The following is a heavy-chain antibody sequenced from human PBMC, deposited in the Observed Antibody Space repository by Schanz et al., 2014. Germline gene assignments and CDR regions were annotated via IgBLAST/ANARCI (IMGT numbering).Heavy chain of an antibody. Sequence: QLQLQESGPGLVKPSETLSLTCTVSGGSISSSSYYWGWIRQPPGKGLEWIGSIYYSGNTYYNPSQKRRVPISVDPSKNHFSLKLTTVTAADTAVYYCARLGTVLSGYSGYWGQGTLVTVSS. CDR1: GGSISSSSYY. V-gene: IGHV4-39*01. CDR3: ARLGTVLSGYSGY. CDR2: IYYSGNT. D-gene: IGHD2-21*01. J-gene: IGHJ4*02.